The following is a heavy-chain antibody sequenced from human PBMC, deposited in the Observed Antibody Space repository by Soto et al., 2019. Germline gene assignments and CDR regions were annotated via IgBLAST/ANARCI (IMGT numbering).Heavy chain of an antibody. CDR1: GFTFSSYA. CDR2: ISGSGGTT. J-gene: IGHJ4*02. D-gene: IGHD6-25*01. Sequence: EVQLLESGGGLVQPGRSLRLSCAASGFTFSSYAMSWVRQAPGKGLEWVSAISGSGGTTYYAASEKGRFTISRDNSKNTLFLQMNSLRADDTAVYYCAKFFVETGGSSGWPWTFHYWGQGTLVTVSS. V-gene: IGHV3-23*01. CDR3: AKFFVETGGSSGWPWTFHY.